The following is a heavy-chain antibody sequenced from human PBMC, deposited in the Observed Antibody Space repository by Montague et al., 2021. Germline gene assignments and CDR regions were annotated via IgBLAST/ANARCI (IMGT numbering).Heavy chain of an antibody. CDR2: IWFDGSNI. CDR3: AKNRAAPGRSSFDY. Sequence: SLRLSCAASGFTVTSYAMHWVRQAPGKGLEWVALIWFDGSNIKYADSVKGRFIISRDNSKNTLFLQMNSLRADDTAVYYCAKNRAAPGRSSFDYWGQGTLVTVSS. CDR1: GFTVTSYA. V-gene: IGHV3-33*06. D-gene: IGHD6-13*01. J-gene: IGHJ4*02.